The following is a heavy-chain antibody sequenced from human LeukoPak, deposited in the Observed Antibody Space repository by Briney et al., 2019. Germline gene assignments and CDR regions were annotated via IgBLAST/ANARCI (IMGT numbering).Heavy chain of an antibody. D-gene: IGHD6-13*01. CDR2: IYNSGST. CDR1: GGSISGYY. J-gene: IGHJ4*02. CDR3: ARAAHYSSRNFDF. V-gene: IGHV4-59*01. Sequence: SETLSLTCSVSGGSISGYYWSWIRQPQGKGLEWIGYIYNSGSTNYNPFLKSRVTISVVTSKNQLSLKLKSVTAADTAVYYCARAAHYSSRNFDFWGQGTLVTVSS.